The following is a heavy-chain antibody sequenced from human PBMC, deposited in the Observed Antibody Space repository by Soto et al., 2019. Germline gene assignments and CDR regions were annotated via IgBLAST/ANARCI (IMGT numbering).Heavy chain of an antibody. J-gene: IGHJ4*02. CDR3: ARGTTVVPPSFDY. D-gene: IGHD4-17*01. CDR1: GGSFSDYY. Sequence: QVQLQQWGTGLLKPSETLSLTCAVYGGSFSDYYWTWVRQPPGKGLEWLGEINHSGSINYNPSLESRLTISVDTSKNQFSLNLRAVTAADTAVYYCARGTTVVPPSFDYWGQATLVTVSS. CDR2: INHSGSI. V-gene: IGHV4-34*01.